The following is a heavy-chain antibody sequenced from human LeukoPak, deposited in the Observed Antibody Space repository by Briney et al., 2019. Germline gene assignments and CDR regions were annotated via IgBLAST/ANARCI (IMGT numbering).Heavy chain of an antibody. V-gene: IGHV3-74*01. J-gene: IGHJ4*02. CDR2: INPDGSTT. Sequence: GGSLRLSCAASGFTFSSYEMNWVRQGPGKGLVWVSRINPDGSTTSHADSVKCRFTISRDNAKNTVYLQMNSLRAEDTAVYYCARGVGGDRDYWGQGTLVT. CDR3: ARGVGGDRDY. CDR1: GFTFSSYE. D-gene: IGHD2-21*02.